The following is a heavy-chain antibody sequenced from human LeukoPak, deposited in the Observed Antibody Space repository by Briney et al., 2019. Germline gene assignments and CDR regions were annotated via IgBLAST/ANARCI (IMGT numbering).Heavy chain of an antibody. V-gene: IGHV4-59*01. Sequence: PSETLSLTCTVSGGSISSYYWSWIRQPPGKGLEWIGYIYYSGSTNYNPSLKSRVTISVDTSKNQFSLKLSSVTAADTAVYYCARELDDSSGYYDYWGQGPLVTVSS. CDR1: GGSISSYY. J-gene: IGHJ4*02. D-gene: IGHD3-22*01. CDR2: IYYSGST. CDR3: ARELDDSSGYYDY.